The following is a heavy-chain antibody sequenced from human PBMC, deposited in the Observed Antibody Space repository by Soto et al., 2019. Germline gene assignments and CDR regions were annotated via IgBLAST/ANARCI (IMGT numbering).Heavy chain of an antibody. Sequence: XGPTLATQIQSLTLNGTFYGLPLNTRGVGVGWVREPPGKALEWVSLIYWDDAKQYSPSLKSRLTITKDTSKNQVVLTMTNLEPVDTATYYCTHRTLRGYTSGFVSWGQGTLVTV. D-gene: IGHD5-18*01. J-gene: IGHJ5*02. CDR2: IYWDDAK. V-gene: IGHV2-5*02. CDR1: GLPLNTRGVG. CDR3: THRTLRGYTSGFVS.